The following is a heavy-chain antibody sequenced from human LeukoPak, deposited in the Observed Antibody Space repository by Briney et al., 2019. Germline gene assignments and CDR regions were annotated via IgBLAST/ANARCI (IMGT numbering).Heavy chain of an antibody. CDR2: IYNSGST. CDR1: GGSISSYY. CDR3: ARSYGDYSADY. Sequence: SETLSLTCTVSGGSISSYYCTWIRQPPGKGLEWIGYIYNSGSTNYNPSLKSRVTISVDTSKNQFSLKLSSVTAADTAAYYCARSYGDYSADYWGQGTLVTVSS. J-gene: IGHJ4*02. V-gene: IGHV4-59*01. D-gene: IGHD4-17*01.